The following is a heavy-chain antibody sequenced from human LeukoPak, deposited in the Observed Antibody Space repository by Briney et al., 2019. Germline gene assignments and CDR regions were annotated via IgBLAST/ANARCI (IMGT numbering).Heavy chain of an antibody. CDR2: ISWNSGSI. CDR3: AKGNYYDSSGLY. D-gene: IGHD3-22*01. V-gene: IGHV3-9*01. CDR1: GFTFDDYA. J-gene: IGHJ4*02. Sequence: GGSLRLSCAASGFTFDDYAMHWVRQVPGKGLEWVSGISWNSGSIGYADSVKGRFTISRDNAKNSLYLQMNSLRAEDTALYYCAKGNYYDSSGLYWGQGTLVTVSS.